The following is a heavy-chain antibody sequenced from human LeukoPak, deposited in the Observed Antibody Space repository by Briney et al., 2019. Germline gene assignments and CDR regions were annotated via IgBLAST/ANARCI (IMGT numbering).Heavy chain of an antibody. CDR1: GDSASSEDAA. J-gene: IGHJ3*01. Sequence: SQTLSLTCAISGDSASSEDAAWNWIRQSPSRGLEWLERTYYRSKWGSDYAVSVKSRVTVNPDPSKNQFSLQLNSVTPEDTAVYFCARASNRAFDAWGQGTVVIVSS. CDR2: TYYRSKWGS. D-gene: IGHD1-14*01. V-gene: IGHV6-1*01. CDR3: ARASNRAFDA.